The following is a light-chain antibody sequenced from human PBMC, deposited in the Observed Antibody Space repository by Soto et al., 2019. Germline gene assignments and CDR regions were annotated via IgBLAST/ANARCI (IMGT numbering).Light chain of an antibody. CDR1: QSVNNY. CDR2: DSS. CDR3: QHRRDWPLT. V-gene: IGKV3-11*01. Sequence: EIVLTQFPATLSLSPGERATLSCRASQSVNNYVAWYQQKPGQAPRLLIYDSSNRATGIPARFSGSGSGTDFTLTISSLEPEDFAVYYCQHRRDWPLTFGGGTKVEIK. J-gene: IGKJ4*01.